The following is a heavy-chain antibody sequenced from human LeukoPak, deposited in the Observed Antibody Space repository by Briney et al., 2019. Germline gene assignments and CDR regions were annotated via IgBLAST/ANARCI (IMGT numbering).Heavy chain of an antibody. J-gene: IGHJ4*02. CDR3: ARTGGFLEWLWEYYFDY. CDR1: GYTSTGYY. CDR2: INPNSGGT. D-gene: IGHD3-3*01. Sequence: GASVTVSYKASGYTSTGYYMHWVRQAPGQGLEWMGWINPNSGGTNYAQKFQGRVTMTRDTSISTAYMELSRLRSDDTAVYYCARTGGFLEWLWEYYFDYWGQGTLVTDSS. V-gene: IGHV1-2*02.